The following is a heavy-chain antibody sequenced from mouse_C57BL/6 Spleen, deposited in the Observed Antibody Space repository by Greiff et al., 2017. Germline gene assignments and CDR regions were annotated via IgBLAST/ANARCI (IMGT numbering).Heavy chain of an antibody. CDR2: ISSGSSTI. D-gene: IGHD1-1*01. CDR3: AREFITTVVYFDY. J-gene: IGHJ2*01. Sequence: EVKLMESGGGLVKPGGSLKLSCAASGFTFSDYGMHWVRQAPEKGLEWVAYISSGSSTIYYADTGKGRFTISRDNAKNTLFLQMTSLRAEDTAMYYCAREFITTVVYFDYWGQGTTLTVSS. CDR1: GFTFSDYG. V-gene: IGHV5-17*01.